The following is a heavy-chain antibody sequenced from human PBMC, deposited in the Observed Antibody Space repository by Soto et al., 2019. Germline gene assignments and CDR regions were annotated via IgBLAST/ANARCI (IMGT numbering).Heavy chain of an antibody. CDR1: GGSISRGGYY. D-gene: IGHD5-12*01. Sequence: SETLSLTCTVSGGSISRGGYYWSWIRQHPGKGLEWIWYIYYSGSTYYNPSLKSRVTISVDTSKNQFSLKLSSVTSADTAVYYCARDGDGYKYYFDYWGQGTLVTVSS. CDR2: IYYSGST. V-gene: IGHV4-31*03. J-gene: IGHJ4*02. CDR3: ARDGDGYKYYFDY.